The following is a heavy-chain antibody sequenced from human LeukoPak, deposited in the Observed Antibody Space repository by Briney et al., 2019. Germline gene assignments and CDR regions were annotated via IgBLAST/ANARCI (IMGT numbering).Heavy chain of an antibody. V-gene: IGHV4-4*02. Sequence: SSETLSLTCTVSGGSISSSNWWSWVRQPPGKGLEWIGEIYHSGSTNYNPSLKSRVTISVDKSKNQFSLKLSSVTAADTAVYYCARAGYSSSWYVGKYFQHWGQGTLVTVSS. J-gene: IGHJ1*01. CDR3: ARAGYSSSWYVGKYFQH. CDR1: GGSISSSNW. CDR2: IYHSGST. D-gene: IGHD6-13*01.